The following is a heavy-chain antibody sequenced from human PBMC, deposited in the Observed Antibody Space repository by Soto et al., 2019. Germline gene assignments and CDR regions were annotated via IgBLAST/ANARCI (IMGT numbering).Heavy chain of an antibody. CDR1: GYTFTSYG. CDR2: ISAYNGNT. Sequence: ASVKVSCKASGYTFTSYGISWVRQAPGQGLEWMGWISAYNGNTNYAQKLRGRVTMTTDTSTSTAYMELRSLRSDDTAVYYCARDRGCSSTSCYARYYYYYMDVWGKGTTVTVSS. J-gene: IGHJ6*03. D-gene: IGHD2-2*01. CDR3: ARDRGCSSTSCYARYYYYYMDV. V-gene: IGHV1-18*01.